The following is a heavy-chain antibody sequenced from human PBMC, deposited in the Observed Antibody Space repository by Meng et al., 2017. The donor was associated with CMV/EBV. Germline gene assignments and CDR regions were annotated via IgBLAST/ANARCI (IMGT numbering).Heavy chain of an antibody. V-gene: IGHV6-1*01. CDR3: ARVRCSTTSCYYEYYYGMDV. CDR1: GDSVSSNSAT. J-gene: IGHJ6*02. Sequence: SQTLSLTCAISGDSVSSNSATWSWIRQSPSRGLEWLGRTYYRSKWYIDYAVSVQSRIDINPDTSKNQFSLQLNAVTPEDTAVYYCARVRCSTTSCYYEYYYGMDVWGQGTTVTVSS. D-gene: IGHD2-2*01. CDR2: TYYRSKWYI.